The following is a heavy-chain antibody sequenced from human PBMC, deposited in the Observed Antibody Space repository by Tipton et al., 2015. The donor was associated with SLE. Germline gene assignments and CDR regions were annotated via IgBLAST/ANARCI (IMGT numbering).Heavy chain of an antibody. V-gene: IGHV4-34*01. CDR1: GGSFSGYY. CDR2: INHSGST. CDR3: ARGSGYSSSLDLPY. J-gene: IGHJ4*02. D-gene: IGHD6-13*01. Sequence: LRLSCAVYGGSFSGYYWSWIRQPPGKGLEWIGEINHSGSTNYNPSLKSRVTISVDTSKNQFSLKLSSVTAADTAVYYCARGSGYSSSLDLPYWGQGTLVTVSS.